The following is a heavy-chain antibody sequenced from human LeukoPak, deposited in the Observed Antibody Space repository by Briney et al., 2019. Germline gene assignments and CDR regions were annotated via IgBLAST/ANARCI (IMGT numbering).Heavy chain of an antibody. Sequence: PGGSLRLSCAASGFTFSSYAMSWVRQAPGKGLERVSSISGVSTYIYYGDSMKGRVTISRDFAKNSVYLEMKRLRAEDTAVYYCAREVFSGDYSPQYYYFGMDVWGPGTTVTVSS. D-gene: IGHD4-17*01. CDR3: AREVFSGDYSPQYYYFGMDV. CDR1: GFTFSSYA. J-gene: IGHJ6*02. CDR2: ISGVSTYI. V-gene: IGHV3-21*01.